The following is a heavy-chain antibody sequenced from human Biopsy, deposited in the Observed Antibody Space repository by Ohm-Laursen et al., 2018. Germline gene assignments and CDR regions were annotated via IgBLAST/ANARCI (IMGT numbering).Heavy chain of an antibody. J-gene: IGHJ4*02. CDR3: TLEGAGFDN. V-gene: IGHV3-73*01. CDR2: IRSKAKSYAT. D-gene: IGHD3-10*01. Sequence: GSLRLSCAASGFTFSASAVHWVRQASGKGLEWVGRIRSKAKSYATAYAASVTGRFTISRDDSKNTTYLQMNSLKTEDTAVYYCTLEGAGFDNWGRGTLVTVSS. CDR1: GFTFSASA.